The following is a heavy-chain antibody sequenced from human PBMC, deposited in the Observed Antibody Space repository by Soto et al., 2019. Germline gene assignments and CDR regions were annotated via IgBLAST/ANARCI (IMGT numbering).Heavy chain of an antibody. J-gene: IGHJ4*02. CDR2: IKSKTDGGTT. D-gene: IGHD3-3*01. CDR3: TTGSGLADFWSGYRFDY. Sequence: GESLKISCAASGFTFSNAWMNWVRQAPGKGLEWVGRIKSKTDGGTTDYAAPVKGRFTISRDDSKNTLYLQMNSLKTEDTAVYYCTTGSGLADFWSGYRFDYWGQGTLVTVSS. CDR1: GFTFSNAW. V-gene: IGHV3-15*07.